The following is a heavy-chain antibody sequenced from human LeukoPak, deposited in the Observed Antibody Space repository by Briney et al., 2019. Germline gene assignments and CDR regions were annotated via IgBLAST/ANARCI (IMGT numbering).Heavy chain of an antibody. V-gene: IGHV3-7*01. J-gene: IGHJ4*02. Sequence: GGSLRLSCAASGFTFKNYWMGWVRQAPGKGLERVANMKQDGSEKYYVDSVKGRFTISRDNAKNSLYLQMNSLRAEDTAVYYCARDLDWGCFDYWGQGTLVTVSS. CDR3: ARDLDWGCFDY. CDR1: GFTFKNYW. CDR2: MKQDGSEK. D-gene: IGHD3/OR15-3a*01.